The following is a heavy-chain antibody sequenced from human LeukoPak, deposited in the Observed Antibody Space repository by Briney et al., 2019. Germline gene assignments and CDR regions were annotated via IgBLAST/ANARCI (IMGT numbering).Heavy chain of an antibody. D-gene: IGHD3-22*01. J-gene: IGHJ6*03. CDR3: AKDAPGHYYDTPRYMDV. CDR2: IRYDGSNK. Sequence: PGGSLRLSCAASGFTFSSYGMHWVRQAPGKGLEWVAFIRYDGSNKYYADSVKGRFTISRDNSKNTLYLQMNSLRAEDTAVYYCAKDAPGHYYDTPRYMDVWGKGTTVTISS. V-gene: IGHV3-30*02. CDR1: GFTFSSYG.